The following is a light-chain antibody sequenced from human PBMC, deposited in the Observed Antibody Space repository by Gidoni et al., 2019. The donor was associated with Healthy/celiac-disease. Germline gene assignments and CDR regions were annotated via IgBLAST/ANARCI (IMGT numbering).Light chain of an antibody. CDR1: QGISNY. Sequence: DIQQNQSPSSLSASVGDRVTITCRASQGISNYLAWYQQKPGKVPKLLLYAASTLQSGVPSRFSGSGSGTDCTLTISSLQPVDVATYYCQKYNSAPYTFGPGTKVDIK. CDR3: QKYNSAPYT. V-gene: IGKV1-27*01. CDR2: AAS. J-gene: IGKJ3*01.